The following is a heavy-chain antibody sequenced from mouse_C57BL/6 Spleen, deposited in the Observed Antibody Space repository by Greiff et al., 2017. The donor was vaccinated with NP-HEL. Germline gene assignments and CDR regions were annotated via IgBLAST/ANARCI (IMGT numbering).Heavy chain of an antibody. D-gene: IGHD1-1*01. CDR1: GFTFSSYA. Sequence: EVKLVESGEGLVKPGGSLKLSCAASGFTFSSYAMSWVRQTPEKRLEWVAYISSGGDYSYYADTVKGRFTISRDNARNTLYLQMSSLKSEDTAMYYCTREDYGSSFDYWGQVTTLTVSS. CDR3: TREDYGSSFDY. V-gene: IGHV5-9-1*02. J-gene: IGHJ2*01. CDR2: ISSGGDYS.